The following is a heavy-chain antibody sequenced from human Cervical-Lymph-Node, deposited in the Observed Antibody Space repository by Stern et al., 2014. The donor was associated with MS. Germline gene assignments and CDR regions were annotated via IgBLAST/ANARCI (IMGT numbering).Heavy chain of an antibody. Sequence: QVQLLQPGAEVKKPGSSVKVSCKAAGGTFYSYYITWVRQAPGQGLEWMGGIIPLFGAPNYAQIFQGRVTITADASTSTAYMELRSLRVEDTAVYYCARAPRGSAQVAFDIWGQGTLVTVSS. CDR1: GGTFYSYY. CDR2: IIPLFGAP. V-gene: IGHV1-69*01. CDR3: ARAPRGSAQVAFDI. D-gene: IGHD3-10*01. J-gene: IGHJ3*02.